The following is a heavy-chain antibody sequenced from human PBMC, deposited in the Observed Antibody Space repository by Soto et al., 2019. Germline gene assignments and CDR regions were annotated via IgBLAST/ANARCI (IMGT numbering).Heavy chain of an antibody. D-gene: IGHD6-6*01. CDR3: AKDGWFYRSSVNWFDP. CDR1: GFTFSSYG. CDR2: ISYDGSNK. V-gene: IGHV3-30*18. J-gene: IGHJ5*02. Sequence: GGSLRLSCAASGFTFSSYGMHWVRQAPGKGLEWVAVISYDGSNKYYADSVKGRFTISRDTSKNTLYLQMNSLRAEDTAVYYCAKDGWFYRSSVNWFDPWGQGTLVTVSP.